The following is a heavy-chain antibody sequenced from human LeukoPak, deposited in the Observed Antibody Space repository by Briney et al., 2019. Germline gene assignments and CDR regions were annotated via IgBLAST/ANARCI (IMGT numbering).Heavy chain of an antibody. CDR2: IYYSGSS. V-gene: IGHV4-39*01. CDR1: GDSISSGTYY. J-gene: IGHJ4*02. CDR3: ARHRSGWLQSSFDY. Sequence: SETLSLTCTVSGDSISSGTYYWGWIRQPPGKGLEWIGSIYYSGSSFDNPALKSRVTISVDTSKNQFSLKLSSVTAADTAVYYCARHRSGWLQSSFDYWGQGTLVTVSS. D-gene: IGHD5-24*01.